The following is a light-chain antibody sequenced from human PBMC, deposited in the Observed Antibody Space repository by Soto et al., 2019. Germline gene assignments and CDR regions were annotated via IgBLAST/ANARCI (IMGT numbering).Light chain of an antibody. J-gene: IGKJ5*01. CDR1: QGISNW. CDR3: QQASAFPIT. CDR2: TAS. Sequence: DIQMTQSPSFVSASVGDRVTVTCRARQGISNWLAWYQQKPGKAPKLRIYTASTLGSGVPSRCSGSGSGTDVTLTISSRQPEDFATYYCQQASAFPITFGQGTRLEIK. V-gene: IGKV1-12*01.